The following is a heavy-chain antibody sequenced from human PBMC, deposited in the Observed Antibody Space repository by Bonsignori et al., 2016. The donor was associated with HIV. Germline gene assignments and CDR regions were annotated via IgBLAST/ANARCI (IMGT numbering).Heavy chain of an antibody. CDR3: ARATNPTDSSSWTDYYYMDV. J-gene: IGHJ6*03. CDR1: GFTFSSYS. V-gene: IGHV3-21*01. Sequence: GESLKISCAASGFTFSSYSMNWVRQAPGKGLEWVSSISSSSSYIYYADSVKGRFTISRDNAKNSLYLQMNSLRAEDTAVYYCARATNPTDSSSWTDYYYMDVWGKGTTVTVSS. CDR2: ISSSSSYI. D-gene: IGHD6-13*01.